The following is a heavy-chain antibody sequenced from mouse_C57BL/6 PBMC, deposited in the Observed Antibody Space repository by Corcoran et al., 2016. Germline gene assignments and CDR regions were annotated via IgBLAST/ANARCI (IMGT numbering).Heavy chain of an antibody. CDR3: ARGSDYDVSRFAY. CDR2: IYPYNDGT. V-gene: IGHV1S136*01. J-gene: IGHJ3*01. CDR1: GYTFTSYV. Sequence: EFQLQQSGPELVKPGASVKMSCKASGYTFTSYVMHWVKQKPGQGLEWIGYIYPYNDGTKYNEKFKGKATLTSDKSSSTAYMELSSLTSEDSAVYYCARGSDYDVSRFAYWGQGTLVTVSA. D-gene: IGHD2-4*01.